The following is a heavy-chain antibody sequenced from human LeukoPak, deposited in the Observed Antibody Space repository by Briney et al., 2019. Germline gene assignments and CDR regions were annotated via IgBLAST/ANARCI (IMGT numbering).Heavy chain of an antibody. D-gene: IGHD3-3*01. CDR1: GFTFGGYW. CDR2: INPDGSIK. CDR3: ASGFLQWLY. J-gene: IGHJ4*02. V-gene: IGHV3-7*01. Sequence: GGSLRLSCAASGFTFGGYWMSWVRQAPGRGLEWVANINPDGSIKYYVDSIKGRFTISRDNAKNSLYLQMNSLKAEDTAVYYCASGFLQWLYWGQGTLVTVSS.